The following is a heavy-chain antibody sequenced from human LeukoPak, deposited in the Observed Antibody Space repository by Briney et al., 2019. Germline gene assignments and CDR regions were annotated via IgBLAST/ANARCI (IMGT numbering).Heavy chain of an antibody. CDR1: GFTFSSYG. CDR3: AKMRTPTAHSGDAFDI. Sequence: GGSLRLSCAASGFTFSSYGIHWVRQAPGKGLEWVAVISYDGSNKYYVDSVKGRFTISRDNSKDTLNLQMNSLRAEDTAVYYCAKMRTPTAHSGDAFDIWGQGTMVTVSS. CDR2: ISYDGSNK. D-gene: IGHD4-17*01. V-gene: IGHV3-30*18. J-gene: IGHJ3*02.